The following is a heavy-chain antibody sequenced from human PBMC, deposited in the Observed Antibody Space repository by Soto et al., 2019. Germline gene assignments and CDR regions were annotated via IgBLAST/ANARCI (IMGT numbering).Heavy chain of an antibody. CDR2: IWYDGSNK. CDR1: GFTFSSYG. Sequence: GGSLRLSCAASGFTFSSYGMHWVRQAPGKGLEWVAVIWYDGSNKYYADSVKGRFTISRDNSKNTLYLQMNSLRAEDTAVYYCARDTLDDPAGTGGGDYWGQGTLVTVSS. D-gene: IGHD6-13*01. V-gene: IGHV3-33*01. CDR3: ARDTLDDPAGTGGGDY. J-gene: IGHJ4*02.